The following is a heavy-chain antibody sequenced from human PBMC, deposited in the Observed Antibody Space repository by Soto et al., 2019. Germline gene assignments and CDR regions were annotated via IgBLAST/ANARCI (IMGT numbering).Heavy chain of an antibody. V-gene: IGHV4-59*01. CDR2: VYYTGST. J-gene: IGHJ4*02. CDR1: GGSMSGYY. Sequence: SETLSLTCRVSGGSMSGYYWSWIRQAPGKGLEWIGYVYYTGSTNYNPSLQSRVTISVDTSNKQFSLSLRLVTAADTAVYFCARYNSYAIDYWGRGTLVTVSS. D-gene: IGHD2-8*01. CDR3: ARYNSYAIDY.